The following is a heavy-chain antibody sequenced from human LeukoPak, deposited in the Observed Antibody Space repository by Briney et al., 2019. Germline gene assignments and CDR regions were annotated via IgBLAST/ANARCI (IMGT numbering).Heavy chain of an antibody. CDR3: AXXXXLXSXXXGYYDHDAFDI. D-gene: IGHD3-22*01. J-gene: IGHJ3*02. CDR2: IYPGDSDT. V-gene: IGHV5-51*01. Sequence: GESLKISCKGSGYSFTSYWIGWVRQMLGKGLEWMGIIYPGDSDTRYSPSFQGQVTISADKSISTAYLQRSSLKASDTAMYYCAXXXXLXSXXXGYYDHDAFDIWGQGTMVTVSS. CDR1: GYSFTSYW.